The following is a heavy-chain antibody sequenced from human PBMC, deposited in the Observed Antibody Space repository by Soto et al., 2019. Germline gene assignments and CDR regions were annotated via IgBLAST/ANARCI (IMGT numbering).Heavy chain of an antibody. D-gene: IGHD3-3*01. Sequence: PGESLKISCKGSGYSFTSYWIGWVRQMPGKGLEWMGIIYPGDSDTRYSPSFQGQVTISADKSISTAYLQWSSLKASDTAMYYCARQKPYDFWGGYYYGMDVWGQGTTVTVSS. V-gene: IGHV5-51*01. CDR3: ARQKPYDFWGGYYYGMDV. J-gene: IGHJ6*02. CDR1: GYSFTSYW. CDR2: IYPGDSDT.